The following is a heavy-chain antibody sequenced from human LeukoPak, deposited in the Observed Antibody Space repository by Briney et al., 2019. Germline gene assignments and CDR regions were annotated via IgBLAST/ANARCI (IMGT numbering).Heavy chain of an antibody. CDR1: GFTVSSHY. D-gene: IGHD3-9*01. CDR2: IYSGGST. J-gene: IGHJ2*01. Sequence: TGGSLRLSCAASGFTVSSHYMSWVRQAPGKGLEWVSVIYSGGSTYYADSVKGRFTISRDNSKNTLYLQMNSLRAEDTAVYYCARDYYDILTGFLYWYFDLWGRGTLVTVSS. V-gene: IGHV3-53*01. CDR3: ARDYYDILTGFLYWYFDL.